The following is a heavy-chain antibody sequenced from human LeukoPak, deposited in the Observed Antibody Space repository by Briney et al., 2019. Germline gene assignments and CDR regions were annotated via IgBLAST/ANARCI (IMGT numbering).Heavy chain of an antibody. J-gene: IGHJ4*02. CDR1: GYTFTSHD. CDR2: MNPNSGNT. D-gene: IGHD6-13*01. CDR3: ASALKRGSAGTLIDY. Sequence: GASVKVSCKASGYTFTSHDINWVRPATGQGLEWMGWMNPNSGNTGYAQKFQDRVTMTRNTSISTAYMELSSLESEDTAVYYCASALKRGSAGTLIDYWGQGTLVTVSS. V-gene: IGHV1-8*01.